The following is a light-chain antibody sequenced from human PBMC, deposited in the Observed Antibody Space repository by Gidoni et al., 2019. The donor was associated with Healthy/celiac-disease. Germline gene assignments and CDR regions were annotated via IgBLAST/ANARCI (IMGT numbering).Light chain of an antibody. CDR3: QQRSNWPPTWT. Sequence: DIVLTQSPATLSLSPGERATLSCRASQSVSSYLAWYQQKPGQAPRLLIYDASNRATGIPARFSGSGSGTDFTLTISSLEPEDFAVYYCQQRSNWPPTWTFGQXTKVVIK. J-gene: IGKJ1*01. V-gene: IGKV3-11*01. CDR1: QSVSSY. CDR2: DAS.